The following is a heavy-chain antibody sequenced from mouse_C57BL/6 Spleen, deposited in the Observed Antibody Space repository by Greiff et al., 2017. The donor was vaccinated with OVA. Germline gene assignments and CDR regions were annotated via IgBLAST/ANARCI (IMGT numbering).Heavy chain of an antibody. J-gene: IGHJ2*01. Sequence: EVKLVESGGGLVQPKGSLKLSCAASGFSFNTYAMNWVRQAPGKGLEWVARIRSKSNNYATYYADSVKDRFTISRDDSESMLYLQMNNLKTEDTAMYYCVRQGITTVVAPYFDYWGQGTTLTVSS. CDR1: GFSFNTYA. D-gene: IGHD1-1*01. CDR3: VRQGITTVVAPYFDY. CDR2: IRSKSNNYAT. V-gene: IGHV10-1*01.